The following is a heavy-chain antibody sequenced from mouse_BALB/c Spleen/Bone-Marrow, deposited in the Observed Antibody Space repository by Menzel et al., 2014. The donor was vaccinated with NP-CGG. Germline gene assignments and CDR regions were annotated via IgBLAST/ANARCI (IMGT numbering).Heavy chain of an antibody. CDR2: IDPASDYT. Sequence: VQLKESGAELVKPGASVKLSCTASGFNIKDTYMHWVKQRPEQGLEWIGRIDPASDYTQFDSKFQGEATITADTSSNTAYLQLSSLTSEDTAVYYCATLTGTFDYWGQGTTLTVSS. CDR3: ATLTGTFDY. CDR1: GFNIKDTY. J-gene: IGHJ2*01. V-gene: IGHV14-3*02. D-gene: IGHD4-1*01.